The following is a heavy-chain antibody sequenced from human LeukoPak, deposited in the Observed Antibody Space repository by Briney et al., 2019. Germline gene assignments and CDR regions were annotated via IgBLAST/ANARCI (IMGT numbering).Heavy chain of an antibody. CDR2: ISSSSSTI. D-gene: IGHD1-26*01. Sequence: PGGSLGLSCAASGFTFSSYSMNWVRQAPGKGLEWVSYISSSSSTIYYADSVKGRFTISRDNAKNSLYLQMNSLRDEDTAVYYCAREYSGSYSPYYFDYWGQGTLVTVSS. V-gene: IGHV3-48*02. CDR1: GFTFSSYS. J-gene: IGHJ4*02. CDR3: AREYSGSYSPYYFDY.